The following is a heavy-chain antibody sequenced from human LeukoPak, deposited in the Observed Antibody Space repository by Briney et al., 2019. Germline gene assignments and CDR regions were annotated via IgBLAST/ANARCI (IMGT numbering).Heavy chain of an antibody. V-gene: IGHV3-30*04. CDR3: ARVMGVTRDY. CDR2: ISYDGSNK. CDR1: GFTFSSYA. D-gene: IGHD4-11*01. Sequence: GGSLRLSCAASGFTFSSYAMHWVRQAPGKGLEWVAVISYDGSNKYYADSVKGRFTTSRDNSKNTLYLQMNSLRAEDTAVYYCARVMGVTRDYWGQGTLVTVSS. J-gene: IGHJ4*02.